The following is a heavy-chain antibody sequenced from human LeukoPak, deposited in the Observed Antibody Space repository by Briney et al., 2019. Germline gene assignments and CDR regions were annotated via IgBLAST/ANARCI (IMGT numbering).Heavy chain of an antibody. V-gene: IGHV4-34*01. Sequence: PSETLSLTFAVYGGSFSGYCWSWIRQPPGKGLEWSGEINHSGSSNYHPPLKSRVTISVDTSKNRFSLKLSSVTAADTAVYYCARHWSLYSSGWRRNYYSYMDVWSKGTTVTISS. J-gene: IGHJ6*03. CDR1: GGSFSGYC. CDR3: ARHWSLYSSGWRRNYYSYMDV. D-gene: IGHD6-19*01. CDR2: INHSGSS.